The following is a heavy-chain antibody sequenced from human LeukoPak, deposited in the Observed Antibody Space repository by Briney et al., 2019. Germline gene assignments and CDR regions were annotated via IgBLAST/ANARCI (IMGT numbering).Heavy chain of an antibody. Sequence: GGSLRLSCAASGFTFSSYSMNWVRQAPGKGLEWVSSISSRSGYIYYADSVKGRFTISRDNAKNSLYLQMNSLRAEDTAVYYCARDFGRYYFDYWGQGTLVTVSS. CDR2: ISSRSGYI. D-gene: IGHD3-10*01. CDR3: ARDFGRYYFDY. J-gene: IGHJ4*02. V-gene: IGHV3-21*01. CDR1: GFTFSSYS.